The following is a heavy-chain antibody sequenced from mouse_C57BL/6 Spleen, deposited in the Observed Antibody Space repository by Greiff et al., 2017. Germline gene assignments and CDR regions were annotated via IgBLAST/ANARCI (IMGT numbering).Heavy chain of an antibody. V-gene: IGHV1-69*01. CDR1: GYTFTSYW. CDR2: IDPSDSYT. CDR3: ASVSHFYAMGH. Sequence: VQLQQPGAELVLPGASVKLSCKASGYTFTSYWMHWVKQRPGQGLEWIGEIDPSDSYTNYNQKFKGKSTLTVDKSSSTAYMQLSSLTSEDSAVYYCASVSHFYAMGHWGQGTSVTVSS. J-gene: IGHJ4*01.